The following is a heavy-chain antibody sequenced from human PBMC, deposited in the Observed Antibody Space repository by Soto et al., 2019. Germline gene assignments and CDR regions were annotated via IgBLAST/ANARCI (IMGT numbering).Heavy chain of an antibody. CDR2: ISPSSSNT. V-gene: IGHV1-46*02. CDR1: RYRFNNNS. CDR3: RVAVAAIDDVFDI. J-gene: IGHJ3*02. D-gene: IGHD6-13*01. Sequence: ASAKVSCEACRYRFNNNSLCWLHQAPGQGLEWMGIISPSSSNTSYAQKFQGRVTMTRDTSTSTVYMELSSLRSEDTAVYYCRVAVAAIDDVFDIWGQGTMVTVSS.